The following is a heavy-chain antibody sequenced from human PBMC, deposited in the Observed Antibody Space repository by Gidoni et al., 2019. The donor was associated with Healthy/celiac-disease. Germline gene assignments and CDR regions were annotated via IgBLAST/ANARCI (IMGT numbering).Heavy chain of an antibody. J-gene: IGHJ6*02. Sequence: EVQLVESGGGLVQPGGSLRLACAASGFTFSSYWMSWVRQAPGTGREWVANIKQDGSEKYYVDSVKGRFTISRDNAKNALYLQMNSLRAEDTAVYYGARGGIYCSGGSCYSGPLDYYYYGMDVWGQGTTVTVSS. CDR1: GFTFSSYW. CDR2: IKQDGSEK. CDR3: ARGGIYCSGGSCYSGPLDYYYYGMDV. V-gene: IGHV3-7*03. D-gene: IGHD2-15*01.